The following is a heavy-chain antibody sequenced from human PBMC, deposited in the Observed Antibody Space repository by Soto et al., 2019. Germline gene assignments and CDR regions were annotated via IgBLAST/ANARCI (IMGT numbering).Heavy chain of an antibody. J-gene: IGHJ2*01. CDR1: GGSISSYY. D-gene: IGHD6-13*01. Sequence: PSETLSLACTVSGGSISSYYWGWIRQPPGKGLEWIGYIYYSGSTNYNPSLKSRVTISVDTSKNQFSLKLSSVTAADTAVYYCARRRIAAAGTRSGYFDLWGRGTLVTVSS. CDR2: IYYSGST. V-gene: IGHV4-59*08. CDR3: ARRRIAAAGTRSGYFDL.